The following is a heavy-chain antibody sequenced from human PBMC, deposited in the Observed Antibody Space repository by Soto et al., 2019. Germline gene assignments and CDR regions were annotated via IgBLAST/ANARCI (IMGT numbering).Heavy chain of an antibody. CDR3: AREGYSDTYSYYQTLDV. J-gene: IGHJ6*02. Sequence: SETLSLTCAVSSFSISSGYYWGWVRQPPGKGLEWIGSIYHSGTTNYSPSLKSRVTISIDTSKNQFSLTLRSVTAADAAVYYCAREGYSDTYSYYQTLDVWGQGTTVTAP. CDR2: IYHSGTT. V-gene: IGHV4-38-2*02. D-gene: IGHD4-17*01. CDR1: SFSISSGYY.